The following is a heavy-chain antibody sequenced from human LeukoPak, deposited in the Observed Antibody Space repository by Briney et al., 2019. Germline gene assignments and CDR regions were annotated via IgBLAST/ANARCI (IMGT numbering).Heavy chain of an antibody. CDR1: GYSFANYG. CDR3: ARAGTTLLLDY. J-gene: IGHJ4*02. V-gene: IGHV1-18*01. Sequence: GASVKVSCKASGYSFANYGIIWVRQTPGQGLQWMGWISAHNGNTNYAQKLQGRVTLTTDTSTSTVYMELRSLTSDDTAVYYCARAGTTLLLDYWGQGTLVTVSS. CDR2: ISAHNGNT. D-gene: IGHD4-11*01.